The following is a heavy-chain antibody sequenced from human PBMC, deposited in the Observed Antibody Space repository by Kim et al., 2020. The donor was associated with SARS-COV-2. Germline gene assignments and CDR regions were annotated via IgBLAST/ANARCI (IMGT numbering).Heavy chain of an antibody. CDR2: ISHSGST. D-gene: IGHD2-15*01. CDR1: GGSISASHDY. CDR3: ARNDYTKDGSGDWF. V-gene: IGHV4-39*01. J-gene: IGHJ5*01. Sequence: SETLSLTCTVSGGSISASHDYWAWIRQSPGKALQWIASISHSGSTYYNPSLKSRVITSVDTSKNQFSLELSSVTAADTSLYFCARNDYTKDGSGDWF.